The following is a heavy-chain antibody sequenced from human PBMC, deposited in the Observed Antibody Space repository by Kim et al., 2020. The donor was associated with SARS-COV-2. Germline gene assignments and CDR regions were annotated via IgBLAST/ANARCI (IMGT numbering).Heavy chain of an antibody. Sequence: ASVKVSCKASGYTFTSYAMHWVRQAPGQRLEWMGWINAGNGNTKYSQKFQGRVTITRDTSASTAYMELSSLRSEDTAVYYCARSSMPVYVDTAMAVFDYWGQGTLVTVSS. CDR3: ARSSMPVYVDTAMAVFDY. CDR2: INAGNGNT. D-gene: IGHD5-18*01. V-gene: IGHV1-3*01. CDR1: GYTFTSYA. J-gene: IGHJ4*02.